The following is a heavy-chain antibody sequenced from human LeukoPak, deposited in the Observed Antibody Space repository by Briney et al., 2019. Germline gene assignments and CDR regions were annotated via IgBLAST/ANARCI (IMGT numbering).Heavy chain of an antibody. CDR1: GFTFSSYS. D-gene: IGHD6-13*01. V-gene: IGHV3-48*04. J-gene: IGHJ5*02. CDR2: ISSSSSTI. Sequence: GGSLRLSCAASGFTFSSYSMNWVRQAPGKGLEWVSYISSSSSTIYYADSVKGRFAISRDNAKNSLYLQMNSLRAEDTAVYYCARDSIAAAGNEFNWFDPWGQGTLVTVSP. CDR3: ARDSIAAAGNEFNWFDP.